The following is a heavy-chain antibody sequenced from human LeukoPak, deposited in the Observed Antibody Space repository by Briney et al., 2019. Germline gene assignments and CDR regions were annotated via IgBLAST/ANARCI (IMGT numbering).Heavy chain of an antibody. D-gene: IGHD3-10*01. CDR1: GGSISSSSYY. V-gene: IGHV4-39*01. Sequence: SETLSLTCTVSGGSISSSSYYWGWIRQPPGKGLEWIGSIYYSGSTYYNPSLKSRVTISVDTSKNQFSLKLSSVTAADTAVYYCARLYGSGSYYYDYWGQGTLVTVSS. J-gene: IGHJ4*02. CDR3: ARLYGSGSYYYDY. CDR2: IYYSGST.